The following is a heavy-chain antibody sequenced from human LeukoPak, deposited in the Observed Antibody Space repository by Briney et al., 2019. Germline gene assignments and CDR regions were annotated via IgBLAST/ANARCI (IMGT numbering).Heavy chain of an antibody. CDR1: GYTFTSYD. CDR2: MNPNTGNT. Sequence: ASVKVSCKASGYTFTSYDINWVRQATGQELEWMGWMNPNTGNTGYVQKFQGRVTMTRNTSISTAYMELSSLTSEDTAVYYCARVSGDNSGYRAFDIWGQGTIITVSS. V-gene: IGHV1-8*01. D-gene: IGHD3-22*01. CDR3: ARVSGDNSGYRAFDI. J-gene: IGHJ3*02.